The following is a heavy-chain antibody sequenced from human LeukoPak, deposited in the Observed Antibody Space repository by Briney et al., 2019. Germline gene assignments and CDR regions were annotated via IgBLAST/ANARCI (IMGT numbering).Heavy chain of an antibody. J-gene: IGHJ5*02. V-gene: IGHV4-59*01. CDR3: ARALGITMVRGVNRWFDP. CDR2: PYYSGST. D-gene: IGHD3-10*01. Sequence: KPSETLSLTCTVSGGSISSYYWSWIRQPPGKGREWTGYPYYSGSTNYNPSLKSRVTISVDTSKNQFSLKLSSVTAADTAVYYCARALGITMVRGVNRWFDPWGQGTLVTVSS. CDR1: GGSISSYY.